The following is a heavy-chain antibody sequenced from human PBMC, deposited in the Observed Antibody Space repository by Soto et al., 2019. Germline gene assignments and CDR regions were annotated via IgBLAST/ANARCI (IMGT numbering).Heavy chain of an antibody. V-gene: IGHV3-30*03. CDR1: EFDFSSYG. J-gene: IGHJ4*02. D-gene: IGHD3-10*01. Sequence: PGGSLRLSCGASEFDFSSYGIHWGRQAPGKGLEWVAASSYDGRETFYADSAKGRFTVSKEMSKNTAFLQMNALRHEDTAVYFCARDSGWPILNFDNWGQGTPVTV. CDR2: SSYDGRET. CDR3: ARDSGWPILNFDN.